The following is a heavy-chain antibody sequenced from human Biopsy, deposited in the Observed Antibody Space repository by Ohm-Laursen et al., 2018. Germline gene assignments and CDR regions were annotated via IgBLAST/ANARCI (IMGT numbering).Heavy chain of an antibody. Sequence: GSSVKVSCKAPGGTFSNYGVNWVRQAPGQGPEWLGGNIPILGTGNYAQKFQDRVTVAADTSTSTATMELRSLRSDDTAVYYCARTPRDSFWSGSYKRGLWFDPWGQGTLAIVSS. CDR3: ARTPRDSFWSGSYKRGLWFDP. CDR1: GGTFSNYG. J-gene: IGHJ5*02. D-gene: IGHD3-3*01. CDR2: NIPILGTG. V-gene: IGHV1-69*06.